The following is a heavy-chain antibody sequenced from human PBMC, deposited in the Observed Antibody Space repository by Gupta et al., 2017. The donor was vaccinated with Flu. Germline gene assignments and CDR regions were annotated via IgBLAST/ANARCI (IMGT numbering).Heavy chain of an antibody. D-gene: IGHD2-2*02. CDR3: AKGPAAIGISSLIEEGNYYYYGMDV. J-gene: IGHJ6*02. Sequence: EVQLVESGGGLVQPGRSLRLSCAASGFTFDDYAMHWVRQAPGKGLEWVSGISWNSGSIGYADSVKGRFTISRDNAKNSLYLQMNSLRAEDTALYYCAKGPAAIGISSLIEEGNYYYYGMDVWGQGTTVTVSS. CDR1: GFTFDDYA. V-gene: IGHV3-9*01. CDR2: ISWNSGSI.